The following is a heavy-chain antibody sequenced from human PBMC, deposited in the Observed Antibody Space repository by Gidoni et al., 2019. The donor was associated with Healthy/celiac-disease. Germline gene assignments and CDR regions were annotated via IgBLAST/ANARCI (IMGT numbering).Heavy chain of an antibody. Sequence: QEQLVESGGGVVQPGRSLRLSCAASGFTFSSYGMHWVRQAPGKGLEWVAVISYDGSNKDYAASVKGRFTISRDNSKNTLYLQMNSLRAEDTAVYYCAKDRVDMVVVVAAQKDYYGMDVWGQGTTVTVSS. J-gene: IGHJ6*02. CDR3: AKDRVDMVVVVAAQKDYYGMDV. CDR1: GFTFSSYG. CDR2: ISYDGSNK. V-gene: IGHV3-30*18. D-gene: IGHD2-15*01.